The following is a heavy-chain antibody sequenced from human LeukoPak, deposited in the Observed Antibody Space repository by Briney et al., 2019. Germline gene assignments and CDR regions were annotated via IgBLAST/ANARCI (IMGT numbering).Heavy chain of an antibody. CDR3: ARSKVGYSSWYFDL. CDR1: GFTFSNYW. Sequence: GGSLRLSCAVSGFTFSNYWMHWVRQAPGKGLEGVSSISSSSSYIYYADSVKGRFTISRDNAKNSLYLQMNSLRAEDTAVYYCARSKVGYSSWYFDLWGRGTLVTVSS. V-gene: IGHV3-21*01. J-gene: IGHJ2*01. CDR2: ISSSSSYI. D-gene: IGHD5-12*01.